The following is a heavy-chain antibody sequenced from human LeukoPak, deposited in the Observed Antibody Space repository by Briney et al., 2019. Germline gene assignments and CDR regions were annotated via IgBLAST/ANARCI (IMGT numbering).Heavy chain of an antibody. D-gene: IGHD4-11*01. V-gene: IGHV1-18*01. CDR3: ASRTTLILRGAFDI. Sequence: ASVKVSCKASGGTFSSYAISWVRQAPGQGLEWMGWISAYNGKTNYAEKLQGRVIMTTDTSTSTAYMDLRSLRPDDTAVYYCASRTTLILRGAFDIWGQGTVVTVSS. CDR2: ISAYNGKT. J-gene: IGHJ3*02. CDR1: GGTFSSYA.